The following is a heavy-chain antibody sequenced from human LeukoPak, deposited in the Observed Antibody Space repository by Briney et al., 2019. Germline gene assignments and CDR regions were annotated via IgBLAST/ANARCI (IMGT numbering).Heavy chain of an antibody. Sequence: ASVKVSCKASGYTFTSYGISWVRQAPGQGLEWMGWISAYNGNTNYAQKLQGRVTMTTDTSTSTAYMELRSLRSDDTAVYYCARDLTSNYVLWGSYYYYMDVWGKGTTVTVSS. D-gene: IGHD4-11*01. V-gene: IGHV1-18*01. J-gene: IGHJ6*03. CDR3: ARDLTSNYVLWGSYYYYMDV. CDR2: ISAYNGNT. CDR1: GYTFTSYG.